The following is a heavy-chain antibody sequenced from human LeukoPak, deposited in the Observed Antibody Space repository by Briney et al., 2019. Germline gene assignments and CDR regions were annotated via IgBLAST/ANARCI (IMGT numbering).Heavy chain of an antibody. V-gene: IGHV3-21*01. CDR3: ARDRLEGGETFDS. CDR1: GFIFSNYA. Sequence: GGSLRLSCAASGFIFSNYAMSWVRQVPGRGLEWVSTISSRGDSTYVADSVKGRFTISRDNAENSLFLQMNSLRPEDTAVYFCARDRLEGGETFDSWGQGTLVTVSS. D-gene: IGHD1-1*01. CDR2: ISSRGDST. J-gene: IGHJ4*02.